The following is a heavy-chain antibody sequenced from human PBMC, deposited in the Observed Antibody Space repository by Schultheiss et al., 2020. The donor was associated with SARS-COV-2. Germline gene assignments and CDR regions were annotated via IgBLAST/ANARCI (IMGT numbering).Heavy chain of an antibody. J-gene: IGHJ5*02. Sequence: SETLSLTCTVSGGSISSYYWSWIRQPAGKGLEWIGRIYTSGSTYYNPSLKSRVTISVDMSKNQFSLKLSSVTAADTAVYYCARHGRVTMVRGPPGGRFDPWGQGTLVTVS. D-gene: IGHD3-10*01. CDR1: GGSISSYY. V-gene: IGHV4-4*07. CDR2: IYTSGST. CDR3: ARHGRVTMVRGPPGGRFDP.